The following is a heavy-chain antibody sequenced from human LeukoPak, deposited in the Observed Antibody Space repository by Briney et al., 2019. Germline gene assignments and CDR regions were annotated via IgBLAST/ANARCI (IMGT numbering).Heavy chain of an antibody. Sequence: GASVRVSCKASGGTFSSYAISWVRQAPGQGLEWMGRIIPILGIANYAQKFQGRVTITADKSTSTAYMELSSLRSEDTAVYYCXRTGVVITTWADYWGQGTLVTVSS. CDR3: XRTGVVITTWADY. D-gene: IGHD3-22*01. V-gene: IGHV1-69*04. CDR1: GGTFSSYA. J-gene: IGHJ4*02. CDR2: IIPILGIA.